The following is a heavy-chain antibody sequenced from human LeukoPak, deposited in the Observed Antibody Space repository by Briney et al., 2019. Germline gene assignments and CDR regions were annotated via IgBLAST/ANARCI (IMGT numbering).Heavy chain of an antibody. D-gene: IGHD6-19*01. J-gene: IGHJ4*02. V-gene: IGHV3-15*01. CDR2: IKSKTDGGTT. CDR3: ASRVAVAGLDY. Sequence: GGSLRLSCAASGFTFSNAWMSWVRQAPGKGLEWVGRIKSKTDGGTTDYAAPVKGRFTISRDDSKNTLYLQMNSLRAEDTAVYYCASRVAVAGLDYWGQGTLVTVSS. CDR1: GFTFSNAW.